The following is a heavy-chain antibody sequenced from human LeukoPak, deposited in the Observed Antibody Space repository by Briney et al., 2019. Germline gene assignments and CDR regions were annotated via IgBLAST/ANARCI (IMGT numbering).Heavy chain of an antibody. Sequence: SETLSLTCAVYGGSFSGYYWSWIRQPPGKGLEWIGEINHSGSTNYNPSLKSRVTISVDTSKNQFSLKPSSVTAADTAVYYCARGLMVVAIDYWGQGTLVTVSS. CDR2: INHSGST. CDR1: GGSFSGYY. V-gene: IGHV4-34*01. J-gene: IGHJ4*02. CDR3: ARGLMVVAIDY. D-gene: IGHD2-15*01.